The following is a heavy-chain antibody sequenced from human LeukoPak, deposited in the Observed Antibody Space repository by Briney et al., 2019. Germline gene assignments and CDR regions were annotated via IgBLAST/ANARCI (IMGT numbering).Heavy chain of an antibody. CDR1: GGTFSSYA. Sequence: SVEVSCKASGGTFSSYAISWVRQAPGQGLEWMGRIIPIFGTANYAQKFQGRVTITTDESTSTAYMELSSLRSEDTAVYYCARETLYYDSSGYLDYWGQGTLVTVSS. CDR2: IIPIFGTA. V-gene: IGHV1-69*05. D-gene: IGHD3-22*01. J-gene: IGHJ4*02. CDR3: ARETLYYDSSGYLDY.